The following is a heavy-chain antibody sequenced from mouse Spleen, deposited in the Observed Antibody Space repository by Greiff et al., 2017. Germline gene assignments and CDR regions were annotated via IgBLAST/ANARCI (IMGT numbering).Heavy chain of an antibody. CDR3: ARGGDYYGSSYGGYFDV. D-gene: IGHD1-1*01. CDR2: INPNNGGT. CDR1: GYTFTDYN. V-gene: IGHV1-22*01. Sequence: VQLQQSGPELVKPGASVKMSCKASGYTFTDYNMHWVKQSHGKSLEWIGYINPNNGGTSYNQKFKGKATLTVNKSSSTAYMELRSLTSEDSAVYYCARGGDYYGSSYGGYFDVWGAGTTVTVSS. J-gene: IGHJ1*01.